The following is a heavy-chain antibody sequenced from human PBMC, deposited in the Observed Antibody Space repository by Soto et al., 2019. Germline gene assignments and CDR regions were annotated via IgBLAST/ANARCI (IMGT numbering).Heavy chain of an antibody. CDR2: IDYSGST. Sequence: QLQLQESGPGLVKPSETLSLTCTVSGGSISSSSYYWGWIRQPPGKGLEWIGRIDYSGSTYYNPSLTRRVTISVDTSKNQFSLKLSSVTAADTAVYYCATKTGGGWEDGMDVWGQGTTVTVSS. J-gene: IGHJ6*02. D-gene: IGHD6-19*01. V-gene: IGHV4-39*01. CDR1: GGSISSSSYY. CDR3: ATKTGGGWEDGMDV.